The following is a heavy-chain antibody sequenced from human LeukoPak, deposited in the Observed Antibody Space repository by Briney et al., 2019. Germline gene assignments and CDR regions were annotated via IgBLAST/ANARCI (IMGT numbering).Heavy chain of an antibody. Sequence: SETLSLTCTVSGGSISSYYWSWIRQPPGKGLEWIGYIYYSGSTDYNPSLKSRVTISVETSKNQFSLKLSSVTAADTAVYYCAATITPSGWYKAWGQGTLVTVSS. J-gene: IGHJ5*02. CDR1: GGSISSYY. D-gene: IGHD6-19*01. V-gene: IGHV4-59*01. CDR3: AATITPSGWYKA. CDR2: IYYSGST.